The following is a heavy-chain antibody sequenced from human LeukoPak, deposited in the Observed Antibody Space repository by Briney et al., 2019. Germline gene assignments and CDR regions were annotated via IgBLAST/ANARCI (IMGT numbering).Heavy chain of an antibody. J-gene: IGHJ5*02. CDR2: IYHSGST. Sequence: SGTLSLTCAVSGGSISSSNWWSWVRQPPGKGLEWIGEIYHSGSTNYNPSLKSRVTISVALKLSSVTAADTAVYYCARELSLDDYGDYHGAFDPWGQGTLVTVSS. CDR1: GGSISSSNW. V-gene: IGHV4-4*02. CDR3: ARELSLDDYGDYHGAFDP. D-gene: IGHD4-17*01.